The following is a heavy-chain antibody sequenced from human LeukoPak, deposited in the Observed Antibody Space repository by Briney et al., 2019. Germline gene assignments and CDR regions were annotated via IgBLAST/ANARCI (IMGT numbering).Heavy chain of an antibody. CDR3: ARGPHPFYDFWSGYLGPYYMDV. CDR1: GGTFSSYA. J-gene: IGHJ6*03. V-gene: IGHV1-69*13. D-gene: IGHD3-3*01. Sequence: SVKISCKASGGTFSSYAISWVRQAPGQGLEWMGGIIPIFGTTNYAQKFQGRVTITADESTSTAYMELSSLRSEDTAVYYCARGPHPFYDFWSGYLGPYYMDVWGKGTTVTVSS. CDR2: IIPIFGTT.